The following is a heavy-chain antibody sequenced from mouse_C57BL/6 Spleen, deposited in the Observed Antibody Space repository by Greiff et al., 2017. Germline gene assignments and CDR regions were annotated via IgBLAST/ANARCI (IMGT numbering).Heavy chain of an antibody. V-gene: IGHV1-64*01. CDR1: GYTFTSYW. CDR2: IHPNSGST. CDR3: ARDYYGGRSYSGY. Sequence: QVQLQQPGAELVKPGASVKLSCKASGYTFTSYWMHWVKQRPGQGLEWIGMIHPNSGSTNYNEKFKSKATLTADKSSSTAYMQLSSLTSEYSAVYYCARDYYGGRSYSGYWGQGTTLTVAS. D-gene: IGHD1-1*01. J-gene: IGHJ2*01.